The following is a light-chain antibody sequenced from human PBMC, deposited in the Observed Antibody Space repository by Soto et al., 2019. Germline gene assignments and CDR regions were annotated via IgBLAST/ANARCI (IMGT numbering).Light chain of an antibody. CDR3: QQYNNWPPIT. CDR2: AAS. J-gene: IGKJ5*01. Sequence: DIQLTQSPSSVSASVGDRVTITCRASQGISSWFACYQQTPGKAAKLLIYAASSLQSGVPSRFSGSRSGTDFTLTISSLQSEDFAVYYCQQYNNWPPITFGQGTRLEIK. V-gene: IGKV1-12*01. CDR1: QGISSW.